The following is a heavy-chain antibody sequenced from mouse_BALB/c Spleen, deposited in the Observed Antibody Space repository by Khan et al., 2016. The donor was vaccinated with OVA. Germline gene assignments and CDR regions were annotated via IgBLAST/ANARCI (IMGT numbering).Heavy chain of an antibody. V-gene: IGHV2-3*01. J-gene: IGHJ3*01. Sequence: MQLQESGPGLVAPSQSLSIRCTVSGLSLTNYGISWVRQPPGKGLEWLGVIWGDGSTNYHSVLKSRLTINKDNSKSQVFVKLNSLQPDDTATYFCAIIYYGNDWFAYWGQGTLVTVSA. CDR2: IWGDGST. CDR1: GLSLTNYG. D-gene: IGHD2-1*01. CDR3: AIIYYGNDWFAY.